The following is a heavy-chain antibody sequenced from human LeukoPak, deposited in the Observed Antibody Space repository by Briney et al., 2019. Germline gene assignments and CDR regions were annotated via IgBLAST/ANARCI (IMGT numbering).Heavy chain of an antibody. CDR3: ARCTSSSWKENWFDP. V-gene: IGHV1-69*01. Sequence: SVKVSCNASGGTFSSYAIRWVRQAPGQGLEWMGGIIPIFCTANYAQKFQGRVTLTADESTSPAYMELSSLRSEATAVYYCARCTSSSWKENWFDPWGQGTLVTVSS. D-gene: IGHD6-13*01. J-gene: IGHJ5*02. CDR1: GGTFSSYA. CDR2: IIPIFCTA.